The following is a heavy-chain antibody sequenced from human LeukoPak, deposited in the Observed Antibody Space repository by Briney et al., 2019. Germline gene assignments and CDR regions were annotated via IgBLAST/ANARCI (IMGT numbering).Heavy chain of an antibody. CDR1: GFTFSSYE. CDR3: AELGITMIGGV. CDR2: ISSSGSTI. D-gene: IGHD3-10*02. J-gene: IGHJ6*04. Sequence: GGSLRLSCAASGFTFSSYEMNWVSQAPGKGLEWVSYISSSGSTIYYADSVKGRFTISRDDAKNSLYLQMNSLRAEDTAVYYCAELGITMIGGVWGKGTTVTISS. V-gene: IGHV3-48*03.